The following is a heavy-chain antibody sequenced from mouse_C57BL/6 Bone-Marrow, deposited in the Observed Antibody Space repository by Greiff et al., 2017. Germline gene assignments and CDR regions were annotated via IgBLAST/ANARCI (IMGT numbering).Heavy chain of an antibody. J-gene: IGHJ1*03. D-gene: IGHD1-1*01. CDR2: IWWDDDK. V-gene: IGHV8-8*01. CDR3: ARIAPYYYGSSYWYFDV. Sequence: VTLKESGPGILQPSQTLSLTCSFSGFSLRTFGMGVGWIRQPSGKGLEWLAHIWWDDDKYYNPALKSRLTISKDTSKNQVFLKIANVDTADTATYYCARIAPYYYGSSYWYFDVWGTGTTVTVSS. CDR1: GFSLRTFGMG.